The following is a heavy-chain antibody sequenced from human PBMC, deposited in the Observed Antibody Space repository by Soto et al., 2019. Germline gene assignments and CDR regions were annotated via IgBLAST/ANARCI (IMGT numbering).Heavy chain of an antibody. J-gene: IGHJ6*02. CDR2: IFFTGSA. V-gene: IGHV4-61*01. CDR3: ARDGHGMDV. CDR1: GSVSTGSYD. Sequence: GSVSTGSYDWSWIRQPPGKGLEWIGKIFFTGSAHYNPSLRNRVTMSVDTSKDQFSLTLTSVTAADTAVYYCARDGHGMDVWGQGTTVTVSS.